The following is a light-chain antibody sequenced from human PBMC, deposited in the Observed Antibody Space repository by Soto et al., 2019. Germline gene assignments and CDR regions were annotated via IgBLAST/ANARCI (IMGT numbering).Light chain of an antibody. V-gene: IGKV3-20*01. CDR2: GAS. CDR3: QQYGSPGT. CDR1: QTLRRTY. Sequence: IVLMQSPCTLSLSPGERATLSCRASQTLRRTYIAWYKQKPGQAPRLLIYGASNRATGIPDRLSGSGSGTDFTLTISRLAPEDFAVYYCQQYGSPGTFGHGTKVDIK. J-gene: IGKJ1*01.